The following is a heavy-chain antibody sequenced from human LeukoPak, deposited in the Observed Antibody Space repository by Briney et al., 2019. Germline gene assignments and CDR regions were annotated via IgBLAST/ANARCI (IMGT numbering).Heavy chain of an antibody. Sequence: GGSLRLSCAASGFTFSSYWMSWVRQAPGKGLEWVANIKQDGSEKYYVDSVKGRFTISRDNAKNTLYLQMNSLRAEDTAVYYCAKVSSGYYFDYWGQGTLVTVSS. CDR3: AKVSSGYYFDY. J-gene: IGHJ4*02. CDR2: IKQDGSEK. V-gene: IGHV3-7*01. CDR1: GFTFSSYW. D-gene: IGHD6-25*01.